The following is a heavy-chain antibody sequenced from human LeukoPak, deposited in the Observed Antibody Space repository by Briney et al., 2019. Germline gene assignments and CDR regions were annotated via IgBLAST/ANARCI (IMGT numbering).Heavy chain of an antibody. CDR2: IYYSGST. V-gene: IGHV4-59*01. CDR1: GGSISSYY. Sequence: SETLSLTCTVSGGSISSYYWSRIRQPPGKGLEWIGYIYYSGSTNYNPSLKSRVTISVDTSKNQFSLKLSSVTAADTAVYYCARIRGAVAGSTNWFDPWGQGTLVTVSS. D-gene: IGHD6-19*01. J-gene: IGHJ5*02. CDR3: ARIRGAVAGSTNWFDP.